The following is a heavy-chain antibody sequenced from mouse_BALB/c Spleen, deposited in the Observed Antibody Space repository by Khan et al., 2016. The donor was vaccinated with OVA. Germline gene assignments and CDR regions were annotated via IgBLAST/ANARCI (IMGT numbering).Heavy chain of an antibody. Sequence: QVQLQQSGPELVKPGASVKISCKASGYTFTSYYIHWVKQRPGQGLEWIGWIYPGNVNSKFNGNFKGKATLTADNSSSTAYMQLSSLTSEDSAVYCWAKWGLGETYWGQGTLVTVSA. CDR2: IYPGNVNS. J-gene: IGHJ3*01. CDR1: GYTFTSYY. V-gene: IGHV1S56*01. D-gene: IGHD4-1*01. CDR3: AKWGLGETY.